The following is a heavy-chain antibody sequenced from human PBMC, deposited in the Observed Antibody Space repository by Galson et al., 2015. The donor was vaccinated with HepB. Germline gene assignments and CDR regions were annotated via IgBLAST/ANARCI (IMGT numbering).Heavy chain of an antibody. CDR3: ARDQSFVSGFDY. CDR2: IYHSGNT. D-gene: IGHD3-10*01. CDR1: GYSISSGYY. Sequence: ETLSLTCDVSGYSISSGYYWGWIRQPPGKGLEWLGSIYHSGNTYYNPSLRSRVTISVDTSKNQFSLKLSSVTAADTAVYYCARDQSFVSGFDYWGQGTLVTVSS. V-gene: IGHV4-38-2*02. J-gene: IGHJ4*02.